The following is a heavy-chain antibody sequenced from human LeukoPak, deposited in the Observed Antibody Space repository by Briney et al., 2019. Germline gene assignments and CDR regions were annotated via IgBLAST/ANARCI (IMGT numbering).Heavy chain of an antibody. Sequence: GGSLRLSCAASGFTFSSYAMSWVRQAPEKGLEWISGISSSGGSTNYVDSVKGRFTISRDNSKSALYLQMNSLRAEDTAIYYCAKTSGGNYWGQGTLVIVSS. CDR1: GFTFSSYA. CDR2: ISSSGGST. D-gene: IGHD4-23*01. CDR3: AKTSGGNY. J-gene: IGHJ4*02. V-gene: IGHV3-23*01.